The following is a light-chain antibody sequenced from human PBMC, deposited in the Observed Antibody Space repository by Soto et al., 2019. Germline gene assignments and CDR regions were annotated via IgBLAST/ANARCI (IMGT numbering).Light chain of an antibody. Sequence: EIVLTQSPGTLSLSAGERATLSCRASQSVSSSYLAWYQQKPGQAPRLLIYGASSRATGIPDRFSGSGSGADITLTLSRLEPKEFAVYYCQQAALTFGRGTKVEIK. V-gene: IGKV3-20*01. CDR2: GAS. CDR3: QQAALT. CDR1: QSVSSSY. J-gene: IGKJ4*01.